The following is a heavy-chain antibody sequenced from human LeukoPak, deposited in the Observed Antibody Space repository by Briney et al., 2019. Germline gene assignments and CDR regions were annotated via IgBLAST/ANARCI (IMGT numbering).Heavy chain of an antibody. CDR1: GFTVSGNY. CDR3: ARDLVGADSTGGNDY. V-gene: IGHV3-66*01. CDR2: IYSGGGT. J-gene: IGHJ4*02. Sequence: GGSLRLSCAASGFTVSGNYMSWVRQAPGKGLEWVSIIYSGGGTYYADSVKGRFTISRDNSKNTLYLQMNSLRAEDTAVYYCARDLVGADSTGGNDYWGQGTLVTVSS. D-gene: IGHD1-26*01.